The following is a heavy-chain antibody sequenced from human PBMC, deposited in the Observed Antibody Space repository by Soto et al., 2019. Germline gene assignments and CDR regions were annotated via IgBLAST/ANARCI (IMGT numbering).Heavy chain of an antibody. J-gene: IGHJ4*02. D-gene: IGHD6-19*01. CDR3: AKERAVAGFDY. Sequence: GGSLKLSCAASGYTFSSYGMNWVRQAPGKGLEWVSGIRGSGGSTYYTDSVKGRFTISRDNSKNTLYLEMNSLRAEDTAVYYCAKERAVAGFDYWGQGTLVTVSS. CDR1: GYTFSSYG. CDR2: IRGSGGST. V-gene: IGHV3-23*01.